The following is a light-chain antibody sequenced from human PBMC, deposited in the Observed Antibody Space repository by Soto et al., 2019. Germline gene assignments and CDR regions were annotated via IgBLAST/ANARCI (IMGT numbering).Light chain of an antibody. CDR2: SNN. J-gene: IGLJ3*02. CDR3: AAWDDSLNGPV. Sequence: QLVLTQPPSASAAPGQRVTISCSGSRSNIAANTVNWYQQFPGTAHKLLIYSNNQRPSGVPDRFSGSKSGTSASLAISGLQSGDESDYFCAAWDDSLNGPVFGGGTKLTVL. V-gene: IGLV1-44*01. CDR1: RSNIAANT.